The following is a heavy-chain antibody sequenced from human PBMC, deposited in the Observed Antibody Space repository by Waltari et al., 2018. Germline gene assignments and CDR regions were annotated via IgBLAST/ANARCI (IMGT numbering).Heavy chain of an antibody. CDR2: IRYDSSMV. CDR1: GFPFADYS. Sequence: QGQLVESGGGVFQPGGSLTLSCETSGFPFADYSMHWVRQAPGEGLELLAFIRYDSSMVYNADSIAGRCSISRDDAQGTVQLRLTSLRGDDTVVYYCAKGGIVGTVGPYYVDMWGRGTSVTVS. CDR3: AKGGIVGTVGPYYVDM. J-gene: IGHJ6*03. D-gene: IGHD2-21*01. V-gene: IGHV3-30*02.